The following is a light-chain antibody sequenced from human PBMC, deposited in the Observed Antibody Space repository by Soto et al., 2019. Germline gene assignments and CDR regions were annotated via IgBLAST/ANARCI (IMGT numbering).Light chain of an antibody. V-gene: IGKV3-15*01. CDR2: GAS. CDR3: QQYNNWPTWA. CDR1: QSVSRN. J-gene: IGKJ1*01. Sequence: IVMTQSPATLSVSPGERATLSCRASQSVSRNIAWYQQKPGQAPRLLIYGASTRAIGIPARFSGSGSGTEFTLTISSLQSEDFAVYYCQQYNNWPTWAFGQGTKVEIK.